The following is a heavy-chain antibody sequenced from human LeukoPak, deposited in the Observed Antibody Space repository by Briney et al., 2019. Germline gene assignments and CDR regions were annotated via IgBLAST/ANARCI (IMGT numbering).Heavy chain of an antibody. J-gene: IGHJ4*02. CDR2: VNYNGNT. CDR1: GDSISGYY. D-gene: IGHD3-22*01. CDR3: ARKRASSGYSNPDY. V-gene: IGHV4-59*01. Sequence: SETLSLTCTVSGDSISGYYWTWIRQSPGKGLEWIGNVNYNGNTNFNPSLKSRVALLIDTSKNQFSLRLSSVTAADTAVYYCARKRASSGYSNPDYWGQGTLVIVSS.